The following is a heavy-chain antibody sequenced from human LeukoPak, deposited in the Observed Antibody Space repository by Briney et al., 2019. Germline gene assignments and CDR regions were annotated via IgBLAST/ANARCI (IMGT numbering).Heavy chain of an antibody. CDR1: GYTFTNYY. V-gene: IGHV1-46*01. CDR3: ARAPRSPYSSSWMQYYFDY. D-gene: IGHD6-13*01. Sequence: ASVKVSCKASGYTFTNYYIHWVRQAPGQGLECMGIINPSGGSTSYAQKFQGRVTMTRDMSTSTVYMELSSLRSEDTAVYYCARAPRSPYSSSWMQYYFDYWGQGTLVTVSS. J-gene: IGHJ4*02. CDR2: INPSGGST.